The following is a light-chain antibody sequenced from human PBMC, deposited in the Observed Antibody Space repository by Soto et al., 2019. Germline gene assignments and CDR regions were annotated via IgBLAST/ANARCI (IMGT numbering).Light chain of an antibody. CDR1: STDFVSYNR. J-gene: IGLJ1*01. CDR2: EAS. CDR3: SLYTSDSTYV. V-gene: IGLV2-18*01. Sequence: QSVLTQPPSVSGSPGQSVTISCTGTSTDFVSYNRVSWYQQPPGTAPKLIIYEASNRPSGVPDRFSGSKSGNTASLTISGLQAADEADYYCSLYTSDSTYVFGTGTKVTVL.